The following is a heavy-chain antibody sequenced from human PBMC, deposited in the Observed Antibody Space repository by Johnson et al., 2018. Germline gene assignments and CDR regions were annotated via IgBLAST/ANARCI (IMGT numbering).Heavy chain of an antibody. J-gene: IGHJ6*03. CDR1: GFTFDDYS. D-gene: IGHD5-12*01. CDR2: ITWNGGST. Sequence: VQLVETGGGLVKXGGSLRLSCAASGFTFDDYSMHWVRQAPGKGLEWVSLITWNGGSTYYADSVKGRFTTSRDNSKNSLYLQMNSLRTEDTALYYCARDRGYNYMDVWGKGTTVTVSS. CDR3: ARDRGYNYMDV. V-gene: IGHV3-43*01.